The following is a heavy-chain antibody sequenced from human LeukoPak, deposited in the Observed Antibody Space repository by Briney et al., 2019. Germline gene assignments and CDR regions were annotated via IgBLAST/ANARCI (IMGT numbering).Heavy chain of an antibody. CDR3: ARDLNVAVAGPIFDS. V-gene: IGHV4-4*07. CDR2: IYTTGST. D-gene: IGHD6-19*01. Sequence: SETLSLTCTISGGSISSYYWSWLRQPAGKGLEWIGRIYTTGSTNYNPSLTSRVTMSADTSKNQFSLKLSSVTAADTAVYYCARDLNVAVAGPIFDSWGQGTLVTVSS. CDR1: GGSISSYY. J-gene: IGHJ4*02.